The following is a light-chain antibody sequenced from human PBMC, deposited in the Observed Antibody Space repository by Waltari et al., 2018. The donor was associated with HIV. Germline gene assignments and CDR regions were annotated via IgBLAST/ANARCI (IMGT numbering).Light chain of an antibody. CDR3: CSYAGSSTFV. Sequence: QSALTQPASVSGSPGQSITISCTGTSSDVGSYNLVSWYQQHPGKAPKLMIYEVSKRPSGVSNRFYGCKSGNTASLTISGLQAEDEADYYCCSYAGSSTFVFGGGTKLTVL. CDR1: SSDVGSYNL. V-gene: IGLV2-23*02. CDR2: EVS. J-gene: IGLJ3*02.